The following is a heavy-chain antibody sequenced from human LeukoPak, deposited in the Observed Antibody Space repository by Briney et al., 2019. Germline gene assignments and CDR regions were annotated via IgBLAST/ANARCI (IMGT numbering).Heavy chain of an antibody. J-gene: IGHJ4*02. V-gene: IGHV1-8*01. CDR1: GYTFTSYD. Sequence: GASVTVSCTASGYTFTSYDINWVRQATGQGLEWMGWMNPNSGNTGYAQKFQGRVTMTRNTSISTAYMELSSLRSDDTAVYYCARDVHYPFWSSMAGLPDYWGQGTLVTVSS. CDR2: MNPNSGNT. CDR3: ARDVHYPFWSSMAGLPDY. D-gene: IGHD3-3*02.